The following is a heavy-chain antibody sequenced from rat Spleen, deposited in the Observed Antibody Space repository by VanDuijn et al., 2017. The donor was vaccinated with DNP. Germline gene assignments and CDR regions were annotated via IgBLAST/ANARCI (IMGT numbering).Heavy chain of an antibody. CDR1: GFPFSDYD. CDR2: INPSGGVT. J-gene: IGHJ2*01. Sequence: EVQLVESGGGLVQPGGSLKLSCAASGFPFSDYDMAWVRQAPMKGLEWVASINPSGGVTYYRDSVKGRFTVSRDNAKNSLYLQMDSLRSEDTATYYCARSNFGFDYWGQGVMVTVSS. D-gene: IGHD1-11*01. V-gene: IGHV5S13*01. CDR3: ARSNFGFDY.